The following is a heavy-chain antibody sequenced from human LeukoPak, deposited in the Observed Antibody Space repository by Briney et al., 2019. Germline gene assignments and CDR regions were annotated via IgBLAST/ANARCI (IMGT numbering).Heavy chain of an antibody. CDR2: IYTSGST. CDR3: ARCYGSSGYYRYFDY. D-gene: IGHD3-22*01. CDR1: GASISSYY. Sequence: SETLSLTCTVSGASISSYYWSWIRQPAGKGLEWIGRIYTSGSTNYNPSLKSRVTISVDKSKNQFSLKLSSVTAADTAVYYCARCYGSSGYYRYFDYWGQGTLVTVSS. J-gene: IGHJ4*02. V-gene: IGHV4-4*07.